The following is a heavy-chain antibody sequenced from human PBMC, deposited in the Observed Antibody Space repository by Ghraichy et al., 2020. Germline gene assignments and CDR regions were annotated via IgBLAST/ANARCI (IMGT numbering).Heavy chain of an antibody. D-gene: IGHD3-22*01. CDR2: INPNSGGT. V-gene: IGHV1-2*06. Sequence: ASVKVSCKASGYTFTGCYMHWVRQAPGQGLEWMGRINPNSGGTNYAQKFQGRVTMTRDTSISTAYMELSRLRSDDTAVYYCARSYYYDSSGYPWGQGTLVTVSS. CDR3: ARSYYYDSSGYP. J-gene: IGHJ5*02. CDR1: GYTFTGCY.